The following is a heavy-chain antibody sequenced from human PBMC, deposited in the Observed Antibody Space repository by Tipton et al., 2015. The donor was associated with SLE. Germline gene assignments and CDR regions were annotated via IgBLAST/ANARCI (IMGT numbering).Heavy chain of an antibody. CDR2: IDYSGTT. D-gene: IGHD2-2*01. CDR1: GGSISSSSFY. CDR3: AREVPGATSYYYYMDV. Sequence: TLSLTCTVSGGSISSSSFYWGWIRQPPGKGLEWIASIDYSGTTYYTPSLKSRVTISVDTSKNQFSLKLSSVTAADTAVYYCAREVPGATSYYYYMDVWGKGTTVTISS. V-gene: IGHV4-39*02. J-gene: IGHJ6*03.